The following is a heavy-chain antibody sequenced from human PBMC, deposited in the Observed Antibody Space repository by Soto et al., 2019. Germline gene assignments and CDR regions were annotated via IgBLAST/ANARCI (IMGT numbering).Heavy chain of an antibody. Sequence: PGGSLRLSCAASGFTFDTYAVSWVRQVPGKGLEWVSGISGSGGNTYYADSVNGRFTISRDSSKNTVYVQMNSLRAEDTAVYYCAKMSDFWSGYYTPYYFDYWGQGTPVTVSS. V-gene: IGHV3-23*01. CDR3: AKMSDFWSGYYTPYYFDY. J-gene: IGHJ4*02. CDR2: ISGSGGNT. CDR1: GFTFDTYA. D-gene: IGHD3-3*01.